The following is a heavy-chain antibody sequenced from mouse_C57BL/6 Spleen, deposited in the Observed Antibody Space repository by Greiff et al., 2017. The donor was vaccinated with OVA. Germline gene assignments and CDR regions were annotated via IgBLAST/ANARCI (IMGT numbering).Heavy chain of an antibody. CDR2: IYPGSGST. Sequence: VQLQQPGAELVKPGASVKMSCKASGYTFTSYWITWVKQRPGQGLEWIGDIYPGSGSTNYNEKFKSKATLTVDTSSSTAYMQLSSLTSEDAAVYYCARWASGYLLYYFDYWGQGTTLTVSS. J-gene: IGHJ2*01. CDR3: ARWASGYLLYYFDY. V-gene: IGHV1-55*01. CDR1: GYTFTSYW. D-gene: IGHD3-2*02.